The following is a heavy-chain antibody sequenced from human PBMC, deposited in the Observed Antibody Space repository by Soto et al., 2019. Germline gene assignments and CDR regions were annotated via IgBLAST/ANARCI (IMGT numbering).Heavy chain of an antibody. J-gene: IGHJ4*02. CDR3: ARGILGGYGHTVLDY. Sequence: QVQLVQSGGEVKNPGASVKVSCKASGYTFSNYGISWVRQAPGQGLEWMAWINGYNGNTNFAQKFQGRVTATTDTAXXTAYMELRSLRSDDTAVYYCARGILGGYGHTVLDYWGQGTLVTVSS. CDR1: GYTFSNYG. CDR2: INGYNGNT. V-gene: IGHV1-18*01. D-gene: IGHD5-18*01.